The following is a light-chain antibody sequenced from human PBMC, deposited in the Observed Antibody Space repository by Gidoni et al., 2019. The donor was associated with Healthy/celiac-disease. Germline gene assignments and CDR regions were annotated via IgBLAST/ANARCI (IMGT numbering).Light chain of an antibody. Sequence: EIVLTQSPATLSLSPGERATLSCRASQSVSSYLAWYQQKPGQAPRLLIYDASNSATGIPARFSGSGSGTDFTLTISSLEPEDFALYYCQHHGFFXPXTKVDIK. CDR2: DAS. V-gene: IGKV3-11*01. CDR3: QHHGF. CDR1: QSVSSY. J-gene: IGKJ3*01.